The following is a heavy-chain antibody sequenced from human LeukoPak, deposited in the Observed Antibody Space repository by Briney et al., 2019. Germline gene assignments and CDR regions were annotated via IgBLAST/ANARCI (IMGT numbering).Heavy chain of an antibody. CDR3: ARGYSRGWYGMAVFQH. J-gene: IGHJ1*01. V-gene: IGHV4-59*01. D-gene: IGHD6-19*01. CDR2: IYYSGST. Sequence: SETLSLTCTVSGGSISSYYWSWIRQPPGKGLEWIGYIYYSGSTNYNPSLKSRVTISVDTSKNQFSLKLSSVAAADTAVYYCARGYSRGWYGMAVFQHWGQSTLVTVSS. CDR1: GGSISSYY.